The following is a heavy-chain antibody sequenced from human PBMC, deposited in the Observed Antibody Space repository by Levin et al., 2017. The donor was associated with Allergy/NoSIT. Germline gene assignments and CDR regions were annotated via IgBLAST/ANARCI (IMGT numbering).Heavy chain of an antibody. CDR2: ISGYNGDT. CDR1: GYIFKNYA. J-gene: IGHJ4*02. D-gene: IGHD3-22*01. V-gene: IGHV1-18*01. CDR3: AREFQDYYYDNSGFNFDN. Sequence: ASVKVSCKATGYIFKNYAMTWVRQAPGQGLEWLGWISGYNGDTYYAEKFQDRVTLTTDTPTSTAYMELRSLRPDDTAVYYCAREFQDYYYDNSGFNFDNWGQGTLVVVSS.